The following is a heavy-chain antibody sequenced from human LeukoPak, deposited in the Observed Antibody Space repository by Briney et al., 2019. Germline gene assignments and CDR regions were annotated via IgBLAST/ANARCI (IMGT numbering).Heavy chain of an antibody. CDR2: IYYSGST. D-gene: IGHD5-18*01. Sequence: PSETLSLTCTVSGGSISSGGYSWSWIRQHPGKGLEWIGRIYYSGSTYYNPSLKSRVTISVDTSKNQFSLKLSSVTAADAAVYYCARDSGYSYGPFDYWGQGTLVTVSS. CDR3: ARDSGYSYGPFDY. J-gene: IGHJ4*02. V-gene: IGHV4-31*03. CDR1: GGSISSGGYS.